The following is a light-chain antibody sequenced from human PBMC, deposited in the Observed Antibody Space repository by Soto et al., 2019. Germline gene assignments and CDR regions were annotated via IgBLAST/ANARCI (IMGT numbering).Light chain of an antibody. CDR2: DAS. J-gene: IGKJ1*01. CDR3: QQRSNWPPRWT. V-gene: IGKV3-11*01. Sequence: EIVLTQSPATLSLSPGERATLSCRASQSVSIYLAWYQQKPGQAPRLLIYDASNRATGIPARFSGSGSGTDFTLTISSLEPEGFAVYYCQQRSNWPPRWTFGQGTKVDIK. CDR1: QSVSIY.